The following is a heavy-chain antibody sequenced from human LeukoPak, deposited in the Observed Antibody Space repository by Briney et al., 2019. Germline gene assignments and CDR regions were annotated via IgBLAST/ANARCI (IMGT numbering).Heavy chain of an antibody. CDR1: GFTFSNDW. CDR3: AGDHAYRADY. D-gene: IGHD2-2*01. Sequence: GGSLRLSCAASGFTFSNDWMCWVRQAPGRGLEWVANINQDESKKYYADSVKGRFTISRDNAKNSLYLQMSSLTAEDTAIYYCAGDHAYRADYWGQGTLVTVSS. V-gene: IGHV3-7*01. J-gene: IGHJ4*02. CDR2: INQDESKK.